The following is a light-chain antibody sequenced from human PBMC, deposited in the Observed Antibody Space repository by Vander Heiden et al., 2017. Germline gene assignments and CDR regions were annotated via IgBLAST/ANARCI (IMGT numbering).Light chain of an antibody. V-gene: IGKV1-13*02. J-gene: IGKJ2*01. CDR3: QQFHRYPYA. CDR2: DAS. Sequence: AIQLTQSPSSLSASVGDRVTIICRASQGIFSSLAWYQQKPGKPPKLLICDASTLQSGVPSRFSGSGSGTDFSLTITSLQPEDFAIYVCQQFHRYPYAFGQGTKLEI. CDR1: QGIFSS.